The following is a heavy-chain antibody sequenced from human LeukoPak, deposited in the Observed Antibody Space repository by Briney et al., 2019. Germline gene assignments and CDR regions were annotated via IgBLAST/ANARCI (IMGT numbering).Heavy chain of an antibody. Sequence: PGGSLRLSCAASGFTFSSYEMNWVRQAPGKGLEWVSYISSSGSTIYYADSVKGRFTISRDNAKNSLYLQMNSLRAEDTAVYYCARDPGCSSTSCGPWGQGTLVTVSS. D-gene: IGHD2-2*01. CDR2: ISSSGSTI. V-gene: IGHV3-48*03. J-gene: IGHJ5*02. CDR1: GFTFSSYE. CDR3: ARDPGCSSTSCGP.